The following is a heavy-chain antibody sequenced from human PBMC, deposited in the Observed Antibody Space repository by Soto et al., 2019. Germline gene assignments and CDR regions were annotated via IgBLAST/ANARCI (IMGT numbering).Heavy chain of an antibody. CDR2: VSTNGGST. V-gene: IGHV3-64D*06. CDR3: VKDGLKYYYESSGYYDY. D-gene: IGHD3-22*01. CDR1: GFTFSNYV. Sequence: GGSLRLSCSASGFTFSNYVMHWVRQAPGKGLQYVSVVSTNGGSTYYADSVRGRFTISRDNSKNTLYLQMSSLRAEDTAVYYCVKDGLKYYYESSGYYDYWGQGTLVTVSS. J-gene: IGHJ4*02.